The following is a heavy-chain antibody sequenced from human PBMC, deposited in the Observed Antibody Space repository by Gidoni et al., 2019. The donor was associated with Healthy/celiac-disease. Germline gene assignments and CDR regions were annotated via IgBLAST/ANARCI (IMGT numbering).Heavy chain of an antibody. J-gene: IGHJ6*02. Sequence: QLQLLQSGPEVKKLGTSVKFSCKASGVTFTSSAMQWVRQPRGQRLEWIGWVVVGSGNTNYAKKFQERVTITRDMSTSTAYMELGRLRSEDTAVYYCAAVGRGYSLDVWGQGTTITVSS. CDR1: GVTFTSSA. CDR3: AAVGRGYSLDV. D-gene: IGHD5-18*01. CDR2: VVVGSGNT. V-gene: IGHV1-58*02.